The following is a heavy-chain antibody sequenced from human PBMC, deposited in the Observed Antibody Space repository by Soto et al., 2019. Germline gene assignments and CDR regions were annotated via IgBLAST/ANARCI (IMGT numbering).Heavy chain of an antibody. CDR2: INHFGSP. D-gene: IGHD3-3*01. CDR3: ASLNGGRFLDKGDY. V-gene: IGHV4-34*01. Sequence: PSETLSLTCGVYNGSFMGYYWTWVRPPPGKGLEWIGEINHFGSPNYNPSLKSRVAISIDTSKHQFSLSLRSLTAADTAVYYCASLNGGRFLDKGDYWGQGILVTVSS. J-gene: IGHJ4*02. CDR1: NGSFMGYY.